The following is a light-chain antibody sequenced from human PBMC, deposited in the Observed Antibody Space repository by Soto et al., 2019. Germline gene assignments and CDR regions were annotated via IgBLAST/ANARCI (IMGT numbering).Light chain of an antibody. Sequence: SPGTLSLSPGERATLSCRASQSVSSIYLAWYQQKPGQAPRLLIYGASTRATGIPDRFSGSGSGTDFTLTISRLEPEDFAVYYCQQYGSSPPYTFGQGTRLEIK. CDR1: QSVSSIY. V-gene: IGKV3-20*01. J-gene: IGKJ5*01. CDR2: GAS. CDR3: QQYGSSPPYT.